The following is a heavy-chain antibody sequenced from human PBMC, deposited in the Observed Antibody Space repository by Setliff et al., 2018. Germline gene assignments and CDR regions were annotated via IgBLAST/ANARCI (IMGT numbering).Heavy chain of an antibody. J-gene: IGHJ6*03. V-gene: IGHV3-7*01. D-gene: IGHD4-4*01. CDR2: IKQDGSEK. CDR3: ARVKGTAGTTWYSSSYYMDV. Sequence: GGSLRLSCAASGFTFSSYWMSWVRQAPGKGLEWVANIKQDGSEKYYVDSVKGRFTISRDNAKNSLYLQMNSLRAEDTAVYYCARVKGTAGTTWYSSSYYMDVWGKGTTVTVSS. CDR1: GFTFSSYW.